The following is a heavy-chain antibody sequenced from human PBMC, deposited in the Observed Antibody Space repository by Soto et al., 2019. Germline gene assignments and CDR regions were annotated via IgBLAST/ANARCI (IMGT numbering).Heavy chain of an antibody. V-gene: IGHV1-18*04. CDR3: ARKGTGQPLDY. CDR2: ISAYNGDT. D-gene: IGHD1-1*01. Sequence: VQLVQSGVEVQKPGASVKVSCKASGFTFIKYGFTWVRQAPGQGLEWMGWISAYNGDTHYAQKLQGRVTLTTDTSTSTAYMELRSLRSDDTAVYYCARKGTGQPLDYWGQGALVTVSS. CDR1: GFTFIKYG. J-gene: IGHJ4*02.